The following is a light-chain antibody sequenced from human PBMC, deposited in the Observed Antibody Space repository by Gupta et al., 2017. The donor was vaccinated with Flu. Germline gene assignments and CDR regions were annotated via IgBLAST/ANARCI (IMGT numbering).Light chain of an antibody. Sequence: PVTLSLSPGERATLSCRASQSISSYLAWYQQKPDQAPRLLIYDASISATGIPARFSGSGSGTDFTLTISSLEPEDFAVYYCQQRSNWPRTFGQGTKVDIK. V-gene: IGKV3-11*01. CDR1: QSISSY. CDR3: QQRSNWPRT. J-gene: IGKJ1*01. CDR2: DAS.